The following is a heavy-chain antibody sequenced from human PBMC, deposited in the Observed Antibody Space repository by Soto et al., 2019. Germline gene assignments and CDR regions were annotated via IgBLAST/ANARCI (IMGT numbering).Heavy chain of an antibody. Sequence: QVQLVQSGAEVRKPGASVKVSCEASGYTFTSYDIYWVRQATGQGLEWMGWLNPNTGNSGYAQKFQGRITVTSDTSINTVHMELSRLRAEDTAGYYCSRRAETNGWNGFGADKYYFDFWGQGTLVTVSS. V-gene: IGHV1-8*01. CDR3: SRRAETNGWNGFGADKYYFDF. CDR1: GYTFTSYD. J-gene: IGHJ4*02. D-gene: IGHD1-1*01. CDR2: LNPNTGNS.